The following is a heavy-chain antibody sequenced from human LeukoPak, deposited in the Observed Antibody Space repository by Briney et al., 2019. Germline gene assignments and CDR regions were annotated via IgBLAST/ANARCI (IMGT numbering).Heavy chain of an antibody. D-gene: IGHD3-10*01. Sequence: SQTLSLTCTVSGDSISNSRYYWSWIRQPPGKGLEWIGEINHSGSTNYNPSLKSRVTISVDTSKNQFSLKLSSVTAADTAVYYCARDSITMVRGVIIFRFDPWGQGTLVTVSS. J-gene: IGHJ5*02. CDR1: GDSISNSRYY. CDR3: ARDSITMVRGVIIFRFDP. CDR2: INHSGST. V-gene: IGHV4-39*07.